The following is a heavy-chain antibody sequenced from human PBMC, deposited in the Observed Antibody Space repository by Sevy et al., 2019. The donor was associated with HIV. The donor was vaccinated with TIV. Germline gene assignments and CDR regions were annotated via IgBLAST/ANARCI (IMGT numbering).Heavy chain of an antibody. CDR3: ATPNNSGSYYYGMDV. CDR2: FDPEDGET. V-gene: IGHV1-24*01. J-gene: IGHJ6*02. Sequence: ASVKVSCKVSGYTLTELSMHWVRQAPGKGLEWMGGFDPEDGETIYAQKFQGRVAMTEDTSTDTAYMELSSLRSEDTAVYYCATPNNSGSYYYGMDVWGQGTTVTVSS. D-gene: IGHD1-26*01. CDR1: GYTLTELS.